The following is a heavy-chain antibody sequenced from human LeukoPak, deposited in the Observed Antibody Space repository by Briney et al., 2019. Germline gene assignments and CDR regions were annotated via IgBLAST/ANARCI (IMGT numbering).Heavy chain of an antibody. CDR1: GFTFSSYN. CDR2: VWYDGSNK. Sequence: GGSLRLSCAASGFTFSSYNMFWVRQAPGKGLEWVAVVWYDGSNKYYAESMKGRFTISRDTTKNTLYLQMNSLRAEDTAVYYCATLGVVVVAATHWFDPWGQGTLVTVSS. D-gene: IGHD2-15*01. J-gene: IGHJ5*02. V-gene: IGHV3-33*01. CDR3: ATLGVVVVAATHWFDP.